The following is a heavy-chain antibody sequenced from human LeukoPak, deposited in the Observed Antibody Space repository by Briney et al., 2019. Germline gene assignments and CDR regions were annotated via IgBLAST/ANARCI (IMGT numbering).Heavy chain of an antibody. V-gene: IGHV4-59*05. CDR3: ARHHCSGGSCYSRYYYYGMDV. D-gene: IGHD2-15*01. Sequence: PSETLSLTCTVSGGSISSYYWSWIRQPPGKGLEWIGSIYYSGSTYYNPSLKSRVTISVDTSKNQFSLKLSSVTAADTAVYYCARHHCSGGSCYSRYYYYGMDVWGQGTTVTVSS. J-gene: IGHJ6*02. CDR2: IYYSGST. CDR1: GGSISSYY.